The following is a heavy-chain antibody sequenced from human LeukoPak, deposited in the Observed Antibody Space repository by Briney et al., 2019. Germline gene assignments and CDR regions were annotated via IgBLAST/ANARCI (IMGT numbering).Heavy chain of an antibody. CDR3: VRGGYGGRAIHYYYYYGMDV. D-gene: IGHD4-23*01. V-gene: IGHV1-8*01. J-gene: IGHJ6*02. Sequence: WASVKVSCKASGYTFTSYDINWVRQATGQGLEWMGWMNPNSGNTGYAQKFQGRVTMTRNTSISTAYMELSSLRSEDTAVYYCVRGGYGGRAIHYYYYYGMDVWGQGTTVTVSS. CDR1: GYTFTSYD. CDR2: MNPNSGNT.